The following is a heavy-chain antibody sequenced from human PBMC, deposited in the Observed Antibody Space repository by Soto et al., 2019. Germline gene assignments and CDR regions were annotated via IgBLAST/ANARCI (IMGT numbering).Heavy chain of an antibody. V-gene: IGHV4-31*03. CDR1: GGSISSGGYY. D-gene: IGHD4-17*01. CDR2: IYYSGST. CDR3: ARDRATVTKPYYYYSGMDV. J-gene: IGHJ6*02. Sequence: ASETLSLTCTVSGGSISSGGYYWSWIRQHPGKGLEWIGYIYYSGSTYYNPSLKSRVTISVDTSKNQFSLKLSSVTAADTAVYYCARDRATVTKPYYYYSGMDVWGQGTTVTVSS.